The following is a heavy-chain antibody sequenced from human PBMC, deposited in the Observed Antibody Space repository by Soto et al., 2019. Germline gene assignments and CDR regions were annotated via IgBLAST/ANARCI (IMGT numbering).Heavy chain of an antibody. Sequence: SETLSLTCTVSGGSISSGDYYWSWIRQPPGKGLGWIGYIYYSGSTFYNPSLKNRVTISLDTSKIQFSLKLSSVTAADTAVYYCVREGGDNWLDPCGQGTLVTVYS. J-gene: IGHJ5*02. CDR2: IYYSGST. D-gene: IGHD3-16*01. V-gene: IGHV4-30-4*01. CDR1: GGSISSGDYY. CDR3: VREGGDNWLDP.